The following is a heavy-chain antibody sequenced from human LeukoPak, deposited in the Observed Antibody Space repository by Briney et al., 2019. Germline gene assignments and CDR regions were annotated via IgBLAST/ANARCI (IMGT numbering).Heavy chain of an antibody. J-gene: IGHJ4*02. Sequence: GGSLRLSCAASGFTVSSNYMSWVRQAPGKGLEWVSVIYSGGRTYYADSAKGRFNISRDNSKNTLYLQMNSLRAEATAVYYCARAPDIVVVPATNWGQGTLVTVSS. CDR1: GFTVSSNY. V-gene: IGHV3-66*02. D-gene: IGHD2-2*01. CDR2: IYSGGRT. CDR3: ARAPDIVVVPATN.